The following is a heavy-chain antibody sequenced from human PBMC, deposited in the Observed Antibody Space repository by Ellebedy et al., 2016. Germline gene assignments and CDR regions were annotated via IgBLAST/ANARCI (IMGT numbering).Heavy chain of an antibody. D-gene: IGHD1-26*01. CDR2: ISGSGGST. J-gene: IGHJ4*02. CDR1: GFTFSSYA. V-gene: IGHV3-23*01. Sequence: GGSLRLXCAASGFTFSSYAMSWVRQAPGKGLEWVSAISGSGGSTYYADSVKGRFTISRDNSKNTLYLQMNSLRAEDTAVYYCAKGLVGASALFDYWGQGTLVTVSS. CDR3: AKGLVGASALFDY.